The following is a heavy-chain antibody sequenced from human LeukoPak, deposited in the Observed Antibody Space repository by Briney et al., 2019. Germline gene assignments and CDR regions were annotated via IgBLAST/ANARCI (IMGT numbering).Heavy chain of an antibody. CDR3: ARGGGYYDSSGYYTNNDAFDI. CDR1: GGAISSGNHY. CDR2: IYNSGST. Sequence: PSETLSLTCTVAGGAISSGNHYWSWIRQPPGKGLEWIGYIYNSGSTYYNPSLKSRVTVSVDTSKNQFSLKLRSVTAADTAVYYCARGGGYYDSSGYYTNNDAFDIWGQGTMVTVSS. V-gene: IGHV4-30-4*01. D-gene: IGHD3-22*01. J-gene: IGHJ3*02.